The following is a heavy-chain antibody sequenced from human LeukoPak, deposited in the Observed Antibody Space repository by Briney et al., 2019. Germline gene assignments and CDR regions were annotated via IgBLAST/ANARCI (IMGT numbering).Heavy chain of an antibody. V-gene: IGHV3-30*02. CDR1: GFTFSSYG. CDR2: IRYDGSNK. D-gene: IGHD3-22*01. CDR3: AKAHYYDSSGYYMGPPFDY. Sequence: GGSLRLSCAASGFTFSSYGMHWVRQAPGKGLEWVAFIRYDGSNKYYADSVKGRFTISRDNSKNTLYLQMNSLRAEDTAVYYCAKAHYYDSSGYYMGPPFDYWGQGTLVTVSS. J-gene: IGHJ4*02.